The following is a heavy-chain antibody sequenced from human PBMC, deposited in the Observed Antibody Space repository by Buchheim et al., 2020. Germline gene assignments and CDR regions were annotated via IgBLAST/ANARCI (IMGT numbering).Heavy chain of an antibody. J-gene: IGHJ6*02. CDR1: GFTFSSYS. V-gene: IGHV3-21*01. CDR3: ARDRRFGELFYYYYGMDV. D-gene: IGHD3-10*01. Sequence: EVQLVESGGGLVKPGGSLRLSCAASGFTFSSYSMNWVRQAPGKGLEWVSSISSSSSYIYYADSVKGLFIISRDNAKQSLYLQMNSLRAEDTAVYYCARDRRFGELFYYYYGMDVWGQGTT. CDR2: ISSSSSYI.